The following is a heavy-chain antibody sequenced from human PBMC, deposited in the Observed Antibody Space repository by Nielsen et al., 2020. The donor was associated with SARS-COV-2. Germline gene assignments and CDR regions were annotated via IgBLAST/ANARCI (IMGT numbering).Heavy chain of an antibody. CDR2: IIPTFGTA. Sequence: SVKVSCKASGGTFSSYAISWVRQAPGQGLEWMGGIIPTFGTANYAQKFQGRVTITADKSTSTAYMELSSLRSEDTAVYYCARSDFWSGLFYGMDVWGQGTTVTVSS. D-gene: IGHD3-3*01. V-gene: IGHV1-69*06. CDR3: ARSDFWSGLFYGMDV. J-gene: IGHJ6*02. CDR1: GGTFSSYA.